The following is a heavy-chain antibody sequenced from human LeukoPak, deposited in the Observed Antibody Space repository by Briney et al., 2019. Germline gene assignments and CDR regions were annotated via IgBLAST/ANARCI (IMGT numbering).Heavy chain of an antibody. V-gene: IGHV1-69*13. D-gene: IGHD2-2*01. CDR1: GGTFSSYA. CDR2: IIPIFGTG. Sequence: ASVKVSCKASGGTFSSYAISWVRQAPGQGLEWMGGIIPIFGTGNYAQKFQGRVTITADESTSTAYMELSSLRSEDTAVYYCARDQYQLLTGAFDYWGQGTLVTVSS. CDR3: ARDQYQLLTGAFDY. J-gene: IGHJ4*02.